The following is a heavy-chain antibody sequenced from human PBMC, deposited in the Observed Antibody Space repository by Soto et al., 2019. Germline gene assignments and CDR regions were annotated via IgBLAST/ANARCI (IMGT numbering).Heavy chain of an antibody. CDR1: GFTFSSYG. D-gene: IGHD5-12*01. V-gene: IGHV3-30*18. CDR2: ISYDGSNK. J-gene: IGHJ3*02. CDR3: AKGNGSGCDFVRGGDASDI. Sequence: QVQLVESGGGVVQPGRSLRLSCAASGFTFSSYGMHWVRQAPGKGLEWVAVISYDGSNKYYADSVKGRLTISRDNSKNAQYLQMNGLRGEETGFYDGAKGNGSGCDFVRGGDASDIWGQGTMVTVSS.